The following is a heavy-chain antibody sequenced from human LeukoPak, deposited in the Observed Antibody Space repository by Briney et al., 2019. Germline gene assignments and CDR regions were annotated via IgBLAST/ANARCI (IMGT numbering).Heavy chain of an antibody. Sequence: VKPSETLSLTCTVSGDSLSSYYWGWIRQPPGKGLEWIGYIYYSGSTNYNPSLKSRITISVDTYKNQFSLKLNSVTAADTAVYYCARGPRLDYWGQGTLVTVSS. CDR1: GDSLSSYY. CDR2: IYYSGST. CDR3: ARGPRLDY. J-gene: IGHJ4*02. V-gene: IGHV4-59*01.